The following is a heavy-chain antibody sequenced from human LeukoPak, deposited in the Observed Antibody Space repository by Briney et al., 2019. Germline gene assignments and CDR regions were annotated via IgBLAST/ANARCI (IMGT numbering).Heavy chain of an antibody. V-gene: IGHV3-21*01. J-gene: IGHJ4*02. CDR1: GFTFSSYS. CDR2: ISSSSSYI. CDR3: ARDETSSSWSFDY. Sequence: PGGSLRLSCAASGFTFSSYSMNWVRQAPGEGLEWVSSISSSSSYIYYADSVKGRFTISRDNAKNSLCLQMNSLRAEDTAVYYCARDETSSSWSFDYWGQGTLVTVSS. D-gene: IGHD6-13*01.